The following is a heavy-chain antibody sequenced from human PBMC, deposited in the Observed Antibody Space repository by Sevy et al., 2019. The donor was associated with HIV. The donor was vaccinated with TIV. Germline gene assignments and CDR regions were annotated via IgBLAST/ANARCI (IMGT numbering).Heavy chain of an antibody. CDR3: AKDRWGIAAAGTGVFDY. CDR2: INPNSGGT. D-gene: IGHD6-13*01. Sequence: ASVKVSCKASGYTFTGYYMHLVRQAPGQGLEWMGWINPNSGGTDYAQKFQGRVTMTRDTSISIAYMELSRLRSDDTAVYFCAKDRWGIAAAGTGVFDYWGQGALVTVSS. J-gene: IGHJ4*02. CDR1: GYTFTGYY. V-gene: IGHV1-2*02.